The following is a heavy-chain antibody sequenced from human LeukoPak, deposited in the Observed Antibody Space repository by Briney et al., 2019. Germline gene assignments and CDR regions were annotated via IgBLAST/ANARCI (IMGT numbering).Heavy chain of an antibody. CDR1: GYTFTGYY. V-gene: IGHV1-2*02. Sequence: ASVKVSCKASGYTFTGYYMHWVRQAPGQGLEWMGWINPNSGGTNYAQKFQGRVTMTRNTSISTAYMELSSLRAEDTAMYYCARDWSSDYYYYYYMDVWGKGTTVTVSS. D-gene: IGHD3-10*01. J-gene: IGHJ6*03. CDR3: ARDWSSDYYYYYYMDV. CDR2: INPNSGGT.